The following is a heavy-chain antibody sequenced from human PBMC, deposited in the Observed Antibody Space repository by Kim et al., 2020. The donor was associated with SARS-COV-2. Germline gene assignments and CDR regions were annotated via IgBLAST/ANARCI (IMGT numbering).Heavy chain of an antibody. CDR1: GFTFDDYA. D-gene: IGHD3-22*01. CDR3: AKDMAPYDSSGYNY. CDR2: ISWNSGSI. Sequence: GGSLRLSCAASGFTFDDYAMHWVRQAPGKGLEWVSGISWNSGSICYADSVKGRFTISRDNAKNSLYLQMNSLRAEDTALYYCAKDMAPYDSSGYNYWGQGTLVTVSS. V-gene: IGHV3-9*01. J-gene: IGHJ4*02.